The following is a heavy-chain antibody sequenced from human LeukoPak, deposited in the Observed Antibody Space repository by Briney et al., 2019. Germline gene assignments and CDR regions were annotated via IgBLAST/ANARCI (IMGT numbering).Heavy chain of an antibody. Sequence: SETLSLTCTVSGGSISSSSYYWGGIPQPPGKGLEWIGSIYYSGSTYYNPSLKSRVTISVDTSKNQFSLKLSSVTAADTAVYYCATYIVVVPAASIRFDPWGQGTLVTVSS. J-gene: IGHJ5*02. V-gene: IGHV4-39*01. CDR1: GGSISSSSYY. D-gene: IGHD2-2*01. CDR2: IYYSGST. CDR3: ATYIVVVPAASIRFDP.